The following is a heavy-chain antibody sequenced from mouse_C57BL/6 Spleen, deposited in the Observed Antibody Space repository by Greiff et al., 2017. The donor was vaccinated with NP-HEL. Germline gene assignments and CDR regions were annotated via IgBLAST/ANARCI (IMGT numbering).Heavy chain of an antibody. CDR2: IYPGSGST. V-gene: IGHV1-55*01. Sequence: VQLQQPGAELVKPGASVKMSCKASGYTFTSYWITWVKQRPGQGLEWIGDIYPGSGSTNYNEKFKSKATLTVDTSSSTAYMQLSSLTSEDSAVYYCAREGIDGNYMDYWGQGTTLTVSS. CDR3: AREGIDGNYMDY. CDR1: GYTFTSYW. D-gene: IGHD2-1*01. J-gene: IGHJ2*01.